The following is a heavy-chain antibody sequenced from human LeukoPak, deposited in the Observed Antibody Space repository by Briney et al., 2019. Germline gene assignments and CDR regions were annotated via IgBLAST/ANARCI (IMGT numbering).Heavy chain of an antibody. CDR2: MNPNSGNT. CDR1: GYTFTSYD. CDR3: ARERADAFDI. J-gene: IGHJ3*02. V-gene: IGHV1-8*01. Sequence: ASVKVSCKASGYTFTSYDINWVRQATGQGLEWMGWMNPNSGNTGYAQKFQGRVTMTRDTSTSTVYMELSSLRSEDTAVYYCARERADAFDIWGQGTMVTVSS.